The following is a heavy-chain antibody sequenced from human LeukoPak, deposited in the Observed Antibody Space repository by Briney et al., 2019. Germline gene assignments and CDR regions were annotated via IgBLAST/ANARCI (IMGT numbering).Heavy chain of an antibody. Sequence: GASVKVSCKASGYTFTSHAMHWVRQAPGQRFEWMGWINVGNGKTKYSQDFQGGATITRDTSATTVYMELSSLRSEDTAVYYCARDPDNRGHDYDWFDPWGQGTLVTVSS. CDR3: ARDPDNRGHDYDWFDP. D-gene: IGHD5-12*01. CDR1: GYTFTSHA. J-gene: IGHJ5*02. V-gene: IGHV1-3*03. CDR2: INVGNGKT.